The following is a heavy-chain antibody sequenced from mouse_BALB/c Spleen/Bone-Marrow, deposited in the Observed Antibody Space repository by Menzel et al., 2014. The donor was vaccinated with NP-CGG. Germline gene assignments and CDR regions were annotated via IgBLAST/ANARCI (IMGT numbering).Heavy chain of an antibody. V-gene: IGHV1-54*01. CDR2: INPGSGGT. CDR3: ARGGDYGFMDY. D-gene: IGHD1-2*01. CDR1: GYAFTNYL. J-gene: IGHJ4*01. Sequence: QVQLQQSGAELVRPGTSVKVSCKASGYAFTNYLIEWVKQRPGQGLEWIGVINPGSGGTNYNEESKGKATLTADKSSSTAYMQLSSLTSDDSAVYFCARGGDYGFMDYWGQGTSVTVSS.